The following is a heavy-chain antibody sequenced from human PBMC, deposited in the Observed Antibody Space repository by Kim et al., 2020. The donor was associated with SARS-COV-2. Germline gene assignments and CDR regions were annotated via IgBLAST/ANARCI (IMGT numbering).Heavy chain of an antibody. Sequence: LKGRVTISVDTSKNQFSLKLSSVTAADTAVYYCARLSLGVWGSYRYGMDVWGQGTTVTVSS. V-gene: IGHV4-39*01. J-gene: IGHJ6*02. CDR3: ARLSLGVWGSYRYGMDV. D-gene: IGHD3-16*02.